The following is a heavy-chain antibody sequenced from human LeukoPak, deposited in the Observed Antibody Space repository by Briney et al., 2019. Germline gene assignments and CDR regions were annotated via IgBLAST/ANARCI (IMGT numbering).Heavy chain of an antibody. D-gene: IGHD3-3*01. Sequence: ASVKVSCKASGYTFTGYYIHWERQAPGQGPEWMGWISPDSGGTNYAQKFQGRVTVTGDSSISTAYLELSGLRSDDTAVYYCARDSIRGVRLLDYWGRGTLVTVSS. J-gene: IGHJ4*02. V-gene: IGHV1-2*02. CDR2: ISPDSGGT. CDR1: GYTFTGYY. CDR3: ARDSIRGVRLLDY.